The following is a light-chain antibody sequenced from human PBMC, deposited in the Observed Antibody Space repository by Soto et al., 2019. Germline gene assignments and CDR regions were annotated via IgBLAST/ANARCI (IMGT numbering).Light chain of an antibody. CDR3: QQSGNWPS. CDR2: DAS. J-gene: IGKJ4*01. Sequence: ISLTHSPATRSFSPGEIATLSFRASQSVSRYLAWYQQKPGQAPRLLIYDASNRATGIPARFSGSGSGTDFTLTISSLETEDFAVYYCQQSGNWPSFGGGTKVDIK. V-gene: IGKV3-11*01. CDR1: QSVSRY.